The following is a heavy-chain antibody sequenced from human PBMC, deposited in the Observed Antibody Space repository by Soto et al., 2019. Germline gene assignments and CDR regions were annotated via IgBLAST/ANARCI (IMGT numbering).Heavy chain of an antibody. Sequence: QVQLQESGPGLVKPSETLSLTCTVSGGSISSYYWSWIRQPPGKGLEWIGYIYYSGSTNYNPSLKSRVTISVDTSKNQFSLKLSSVTAADTAVYYCARHDPPPPYDILTPNWFDPWGQGTLVTVSS. D-gene: IGHD3-9*01. CDR3: ARHDPPPPYDILTPNWFDP. CDR1: GGSISSYY. J-gene: IGHJ5*02. V-gene: IGHV4-59*08. CDR2: IYYSGST.